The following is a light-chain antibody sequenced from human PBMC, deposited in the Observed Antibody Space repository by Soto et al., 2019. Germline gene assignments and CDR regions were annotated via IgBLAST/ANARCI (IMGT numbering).Light chain of an antibody. V-gene: IGKV1-NL1*01. CDR2: AAS. CDR1: QGISNF. Sequence: IQLTQSPSSLSASVGDRVTITCRASQGISNFLAWYQQKPGKAPKLLIYAASSRATGIPDRFSGGGSGTDFTLTISRLEPEDFAVYYCQQCGSSPWTFGQGTKVDIK. J-gene: IGKJ1*01. CDR3: QQCGSSPWT.